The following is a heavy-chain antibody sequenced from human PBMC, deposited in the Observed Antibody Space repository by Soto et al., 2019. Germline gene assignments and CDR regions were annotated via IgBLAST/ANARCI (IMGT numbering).Heavy chain of an antibody. V-gene: IGHV4-31*03. Sequence: QVQLQESGPGLVKPSQTLSLTCTVSGGSISSGGYYWSWIRQHPGKGPEWIGYIYYSGSTYYNPSLKSRVTISVDTSKNQFSLKLSSVTAADTAVYYCARGTTHFDTAMVLYYFDYWGQGTLVTVSS. J-gene: IGHJ4*02. D-gene: IGHD5-18*01. CDR2: IYYSGST. CDR1: GGSISSGGYY. CDR3: ARGTTHFDTAMVLYYFDY.